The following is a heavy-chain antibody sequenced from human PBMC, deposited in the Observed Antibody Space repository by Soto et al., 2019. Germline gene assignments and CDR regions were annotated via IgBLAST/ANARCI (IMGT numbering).Heavy chain of an antibody. CDR3: ARQSDDYSNYYYYGMDV. CDR1: GYTFTGYY. D-gene: IGHD4-4*01. Sequence: QVQLVQSGAEVKKPGASVKVSCKASGYTFTGYYMHWVRQAPGQGLEWMGWINPNSGGTNYAQKFQGWVTMTRHTSISTAYMELSRMRSDDTAVYYCARQSDDYSNYYYYGMDVWGQGTTVTVSS. J-gene: IGHJ6*02. V-gene: IGHV1-2*04. CDR2: INPNSGGT.